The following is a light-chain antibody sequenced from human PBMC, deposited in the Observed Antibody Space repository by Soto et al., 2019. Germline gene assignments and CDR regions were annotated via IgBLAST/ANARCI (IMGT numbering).Light chain of an antibody. V-gene: IGLV2-11*01. Sequence: QSALTQPRSVSGSPGQSVTISCTGTSSYVGAYNYVSWYQQHPGKVPKLMIYDVSRRPSGVPDRFSGSKSGNTASLTISGLQADDEADYYCCSYAGSYTLVFGGGTKVTVL. CDR3: CSYAGSYTLV. CDR1: SSYVGAYNY. CDR2: DVS. J-gene: IGLJ3*02.